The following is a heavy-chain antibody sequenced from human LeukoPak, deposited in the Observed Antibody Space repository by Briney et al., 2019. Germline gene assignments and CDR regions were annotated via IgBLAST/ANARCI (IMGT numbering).Heavy chain of an antibody. CDR2: INPNSGGT. CDR1: GYTFTGYY. J-gene: IGHJ6*03. D-gene: IGHD3-3*01. Sequence: ASVKVSCKASGYTFTGYYMHWVRQAPGQGLEWMGWINPNSGGTNYAQKFQGRVTMTRDTSISTAYMELSRLRSDDTAVYYCARGQHYDFWSGYQTYYYYYYMDVWGKGTTVTVSS. CDR3: ARGQHYDFWSGYQTYYYYYYMDV. V-gene: IGHV1-2*02.